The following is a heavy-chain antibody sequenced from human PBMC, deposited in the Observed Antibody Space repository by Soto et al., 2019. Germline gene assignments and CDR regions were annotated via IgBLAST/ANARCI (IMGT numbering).Heavy chain of an antibody. CDR3: ARHGFHRDALDL. J-gene: IGHJ3*01. D-gene: IGHD2-2*03. CDR1: GFTFTTHW. Sequence: EMQLEESGGGLVQPGGSRRLSCEASGFTFTTHWMSWVRQAPGKGLEWLANIKQDGGETYYLESVKGRFSISRDNAKDSVYLQMSGLRAEDTAVYYCARHGFHRDALDLWGQGTLVTVSS. V-gene: IGHV3-7*03. CDR2: IKQDGGET.